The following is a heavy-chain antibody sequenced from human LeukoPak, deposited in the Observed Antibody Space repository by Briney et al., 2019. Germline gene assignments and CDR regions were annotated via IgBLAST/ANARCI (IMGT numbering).Heavy chain of an antibody. CDR1: GYTFTGYY. Sequence: ASVKVSCKASGYTFTGYYMHWVRQATGQGLEWMGWMNPNSGNTGYAQKFQGRVTMTRNTSISTAYMELSSLRSEDTAVYYCARQERGGSCYSWGQGTLVTVSS. V-gene: IGHV1-8*02. J-gene: IGHJ4*02. CDR2: MNPNSGNT. D-gene: IGHD2-15*01. CDR3: ARQERGGSCYS.